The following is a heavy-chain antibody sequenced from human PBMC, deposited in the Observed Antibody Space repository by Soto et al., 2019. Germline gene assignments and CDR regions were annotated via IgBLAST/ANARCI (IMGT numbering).Heavy chain of an antibody. CDR2: INPSGGST. J-gene: IGHJ4*02. V-gene: IGHV1-46*01. Sequence: ASVKVSCKASGYTFTSYYMHWVRQAPGQGLEWMGIINPSGGSTSYAQKFQGRVTMTRDTSTSTVYMELSSLRSEDTAVYYCARANYDMLTGYYKLGSRPLDYWGQGNLVTVSS. CDR1: GYTFTSYY. D-gene: IGHD3-9*01. CDR3: ARANYDMLTGYYKLGSRPLDY.